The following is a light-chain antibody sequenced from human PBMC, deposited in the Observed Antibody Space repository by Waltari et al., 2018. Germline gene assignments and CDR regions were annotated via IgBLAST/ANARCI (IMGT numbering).Light chain of an antibody. CDR1: QGVGKY. V-gene: IGKV3-20*01. CDR2: HPS. J-gene: IGKJ1*01. Sequence: IVLTQSPGTLSLSPGERATLSRRASQGVGKYLAWYQQRPGQAPRLLLYHPSIRATGIPDRFSGSGYGTDFSLTSSRLEPEDFAVYYCQKYDFLPATFGQGTTVEIK. CDR3: QKYDFLPAT.